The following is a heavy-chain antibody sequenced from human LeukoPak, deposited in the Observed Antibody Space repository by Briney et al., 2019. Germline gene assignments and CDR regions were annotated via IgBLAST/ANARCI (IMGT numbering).Heavy chain of an antibody. J-gene: IGHJ3*02. CDR1: GFTFSDYY. CDR3: ARDGKAVAVAFDI. D-gene: IGHD6-19*01. CDR2: IGSSGRTI. Sequence: GGSLRLSCAASGFTFSDYYMSWIRQAPGKGLEGVSYIGSSGRTIYYADSVKGRFTISRDNAKNSLYLQMNSLRAEDTAVYYCARDGKAVAVAFDIWGQGTMVTVSS. V-gene: IGHV3-11*04.